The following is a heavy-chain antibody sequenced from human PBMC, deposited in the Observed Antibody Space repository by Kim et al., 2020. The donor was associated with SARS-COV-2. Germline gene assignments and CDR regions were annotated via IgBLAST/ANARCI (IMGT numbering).Heavy chain of an antibody. J-gene: IGHJ6*02. Sequence: ASVKVSCKVSGYTLTELSMHWVRQAPGKGLEWMGGFDPEDGETIYAQKFQGRVTMTEDTSTDTAYMELSSLRSEDTAVYYCATSPAIVGAPDDYYYYYGMDVWGQVTTVTVSS. D-gene: IGHD1-26*01. V-gene: IGHV1-24*01. CDR3: ATSPAIVGAPDDYYYYYGMDV. CDR2: FDPEDGET. CDR1: GYTLTELS.